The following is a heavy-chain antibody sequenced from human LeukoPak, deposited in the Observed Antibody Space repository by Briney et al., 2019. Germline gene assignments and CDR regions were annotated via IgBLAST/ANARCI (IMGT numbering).Heavy chain of an antibody. V-gene: IGHV3-53*01. CDR2: IHSDGKT. J-gene: IGHJ2*01. CDR3: ARDPQVNDFGDYADYWYFDL. D-gene: IGHD4-17*01. CDR1: GFSVSSDS. Sequence: PGGSLRLSCAVSGFSVSSDSMTWVRQAPGKGLEWVSVIHSDGKTYYADSVKGRFTISRDNSENTLYLQMNTLRVEDTAFYYCARDPQVNDFGDYADYWYFDLWGRGTLVTVSS.